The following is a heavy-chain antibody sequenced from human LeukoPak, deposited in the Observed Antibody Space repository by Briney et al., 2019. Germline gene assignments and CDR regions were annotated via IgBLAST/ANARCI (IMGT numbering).Heavy chain of an antibody. Sequence: GGSLRLSCAASGFTFSSYAMSWVRQAPGKGLEWVSAISGSGGSTYYADSVKGRFTISRDNSKNTLYLQMNSLRAEDTAVYYCARDRPVYGDYGLGVRFDPWGQGTLVTVSS. CDR3: ARDRPVYGDYGLGVRFDP. J-gene: IGHJ5*02. D-gene: IGHD4-17*01. CDR1: GFTFSSYA. CDR2: ISGSGGST. V-gene: IGHV3-23*01.